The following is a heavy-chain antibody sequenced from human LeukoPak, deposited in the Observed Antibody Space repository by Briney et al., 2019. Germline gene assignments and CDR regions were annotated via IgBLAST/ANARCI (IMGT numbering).Heavy chain of an antibody. D-gene: IGHD2-2*01. CDR1: GFTFSSYA. J-gene: IGHJ4*02. V-gene: IGHV3-30-3*01. CDR2: ISYDGSNK. CDR3: ARDWSKSIVVVPAAHY. Sequence: PGGSLRLSCAASGFTFSSYAMHWVRQAPGKGLEWVAVISYDGSNKYYADSVKGRFTISRDNSKNTLYLQMNSLRAEDTAVYYCARDWSKSIVVVPAAHYWSQGTLVTVSS.